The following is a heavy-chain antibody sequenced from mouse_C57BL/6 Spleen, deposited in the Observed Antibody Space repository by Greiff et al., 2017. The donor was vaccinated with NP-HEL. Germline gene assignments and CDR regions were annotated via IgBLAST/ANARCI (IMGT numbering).Heavy chain of an antibody. J-gene: IGHJ4*01. V-gene: IGHV5-9-1*02. D-gene: IGHD1-1*01. CDR2: ISSGGDYI. CDR1: GFTFSSYA. Sequence: EVQGVESGEGLVKPGGSLKLSCAASGFTFSSYAMSWVRQTPEKRLEWVAYISSGGDYIYYADTVKGRFTISRDNARNTLYLQMSSLKSEDTAMYYCTRDGYYYGSPYAMDYWGQGTSVTVSS. CDR3: TRDGYYYGSPYAMDY.